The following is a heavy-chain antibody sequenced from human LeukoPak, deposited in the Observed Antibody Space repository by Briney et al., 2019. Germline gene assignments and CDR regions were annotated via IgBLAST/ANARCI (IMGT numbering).Heavy chain of an antibody. Sequence: SQTLSLTCAVSGGSISSGGYSWSWIRQPPGKGLVWIGYICHSGSTYYNPSLKSRVTISVDRSKNQFSLKLSSVTAADTAVYYCARATYLYNYYGMDVWGQGTTVTVSS. CDR3: ARATYLYNYYGMDV. CDR1: GGSISSGGYS. V-gene: IGHV4-30-2*01. CDR2: ICHSGST. D-gene: IGHD3-10*01. J-gene: IGHJ6*02.